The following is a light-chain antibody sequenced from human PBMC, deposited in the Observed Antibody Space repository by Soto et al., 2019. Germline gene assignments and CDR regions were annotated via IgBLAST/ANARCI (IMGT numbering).Light chain of an antibody. CDR3: QTWGTGIHRV. CDR2: LNSDGSH. V-gene: IGLV4-69*01. CDR1: SGHSSYA. Sequence: QLVLTQSPSASASLGASVKLTCTLSSGHSSYAIAWHQQQPEKGPRYLMNLNSDGSHSKGDGIPDRFSGSSSGAERYLTISSLQSEDEADYYCQTWGTGIHRVFGGGTKVTVL. J-gene: IGLJ2*01.